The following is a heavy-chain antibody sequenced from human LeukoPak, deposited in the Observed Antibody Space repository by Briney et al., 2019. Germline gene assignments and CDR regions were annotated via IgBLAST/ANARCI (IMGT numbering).Heavy chain of an antibody. CDR1: GYTFTSYD. CDR2: MNPNSGNT. Sequence: GASVKVSCKASGYTFTSYDINWVRQATGQGLEWMGGMNPNSGNTGYAQKFQGRVTMTRNTSISTAYMELSSLRSEDTAVYYCARGYSSGWYESYYYYYYYMDVWGKGTTVTVSS. V-gene: IGHV1-8*01. D-gene: IGHD6-19*01. J-gene: IGHJ6*03. CDR3: ARGYSSGWYESYYYYYYYMDV.